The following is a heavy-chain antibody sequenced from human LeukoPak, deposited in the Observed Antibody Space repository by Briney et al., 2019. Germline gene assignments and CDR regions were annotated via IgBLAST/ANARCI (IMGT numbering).Heavy chain of an antibody. J-gene: IGHJ3*02. CDR2: IKQDGSEK. D-gene: IGHD5-18*01. V-gene: IGHV3-7*01. CDR1: GFTFSSYA. Sequence: GGSLRLSCAASGFTFSSYAMSWVRQAPGKGLEWVANIKQDGSEKYYVDSVKGRFTISRDNAKNSLYLQMNSLRAEDTAVYYCARFSSYGFDAFDIWGQGTMVTVSS. CDR3: ARFSSYGFDAFDI.